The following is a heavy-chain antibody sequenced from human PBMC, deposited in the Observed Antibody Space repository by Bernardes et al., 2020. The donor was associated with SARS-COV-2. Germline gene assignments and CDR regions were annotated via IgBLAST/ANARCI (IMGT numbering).Heavy chain of an antibody. CDR1: GFTFGSYG. CDR2: IQNDGANK. J-gene: IGHJ4*02. CDR3: ARDRDYYDSSCFDY. V-gene: IGHV3-30*02. Sequence: GGSLRLSCAASGFTFGSYGMLWVRQAPGKGLERVAFIQNDGANKYYVDSVKGRFTISRDNAKNSLYLQMNSLRAEDTAVYYCARDRDYYDSSCFDYWGQGTLVTVSS. D-gene: IGHD3-22*01.